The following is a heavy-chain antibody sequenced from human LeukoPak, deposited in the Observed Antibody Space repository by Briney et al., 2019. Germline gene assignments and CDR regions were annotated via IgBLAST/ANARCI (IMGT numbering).Heavy chain of an antibody. J-gene: IGHJ6*02. CDR1: GFTFSDYY. D-gene: IGHD2-8*01. Sequence: PGGSLRLSCAASGFTFSDYYMSWIRQAPGKGLEWLSYISKNGKTIFYADSVKGRFTISRDNARKSVYLQMHSLRAEDTAVYYCARDRIVLMVEAAGTYHSNYGMDVWGQGTTVTVSS. CDR3: ARDRIVLMVEAAGTYHSNYGMDV. V-gene: IGHV3-11*01. CDR2: ISKNGKTI.